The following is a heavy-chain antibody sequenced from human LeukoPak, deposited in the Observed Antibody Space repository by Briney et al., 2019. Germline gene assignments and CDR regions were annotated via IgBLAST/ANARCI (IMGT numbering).Heavy chain of an antibody. D-gene: IGHD6-13*01. V-gene: IGHV1-69*04. Sequence: ASVKVSCKASGYTFTSYGISWVRQAPGQGLEWMGRIIPILGIANYAQKFRGRVTITADKSTSTAYMELSSLRSEDTAVYYCARVYSSSWYGSYFDYWGQGTLVTVSS. J-gene: IGHJ4*02. CDR2: IIPILGIA. CDR1: GYTFTSYG. CDR3: ARVYSSSWYGSYFDY.